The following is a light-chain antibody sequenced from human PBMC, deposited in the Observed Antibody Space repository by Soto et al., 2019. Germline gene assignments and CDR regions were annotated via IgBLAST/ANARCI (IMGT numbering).Light chain of an antibody. CDR1: SSDVGGYNY. CDR2: EVS. V-gene: IGLV2-8*01. Sequence: QSVLTQAPSASGSPGQSVTISCTGTSSDVGGYNYVSWYQHHPGKAPKLLIYEVSKRPSGVPDRFSGSKSANTASLTVSGLQAVDEADYFCSSYAGDYNLYVFGTGT. J-gene: IGLJ1*01. CDR3: SSYAGDYNLYV.